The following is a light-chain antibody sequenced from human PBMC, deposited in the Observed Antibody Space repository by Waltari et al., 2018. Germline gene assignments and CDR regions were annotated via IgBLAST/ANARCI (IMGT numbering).Light chain of an antibody. J-gene: IGLJ3*02. CDR1: RRVVGAYHL. CDR2: EVT. Sequence: QSALTQPASLSGSPGMSITISCNGTRRVVGAYHLVSWYQQHPGKAPKLIIFEVTKRPSGISDRFSGSKSDNTATLTISGLQAEDEADYFCCSYAGTSTMVFGGGTKLTVL. CDR3: CSYAGTSTMV. V-gene: IGLV2-23*02.